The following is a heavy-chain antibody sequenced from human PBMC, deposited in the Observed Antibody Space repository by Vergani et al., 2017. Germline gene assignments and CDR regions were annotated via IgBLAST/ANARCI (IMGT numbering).Heavy chain of an antibody. Sequence: QVQLVQSGAEVKKPGSSVKVSCKVSGYTLTELSMHWVRQAPGKGLEWMGGFDPEDGETIYAQKFQGRVTITADESTSTAYMELSSLRSEDTAVYYCARDYGSGRPYYYYMDVWGKGTTVTVSS. J-gene: IGHJ6*03. V-gene: IGHV1-24*01. D-gene: IGHD3-10*01. CDR1: GYTLTELS. CDR3: ARDYGSGRPYYYYMDV. CDR2: FDPEDGET.